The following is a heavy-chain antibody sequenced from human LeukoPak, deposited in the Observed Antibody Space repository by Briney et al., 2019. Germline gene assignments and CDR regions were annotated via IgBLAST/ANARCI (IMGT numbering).Heavy chain of an antibody. CDR1: GFTVSSNY. J-gene: IGHJ6*02. D-gene: IGHD3-22*01. CDR3: ARDNSGYYEYYYYGMDV. Sequence: GGSLRLSCAASGFTVSSNYMSWVRQAPGKGLEWVSVIYSGGSTYYADSVKGRFTISRDNSKNTLYLQMNSLRAEDTAAYYCARDNSGYYEYYYYGMDVWGQGTTVTVSS. V-gene: IGHV3-66*01. CDR2: IYSGGST.